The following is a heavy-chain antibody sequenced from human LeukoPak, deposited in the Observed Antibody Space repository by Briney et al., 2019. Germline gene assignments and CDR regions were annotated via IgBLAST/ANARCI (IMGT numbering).Heavy chain of an antibody. Sequence: GASVKVSCKASGYTFTGYYMHWVRQAPGQGLEWMGWINPNSGDTNYAQKFQGRVTMTRDTSISTAYMELSRLRSDDTAVYYCARDVGGFETYYFDYWGQGTLVTVSS. V-gene: IGHV1-2*02. D-gene: IGHD3-10*01. CDR3: ARDVGGFETYYFDY. CDR2: INPNSGDT. J-gene: IGHJ4*02. CDR1: GYTFTGYY.